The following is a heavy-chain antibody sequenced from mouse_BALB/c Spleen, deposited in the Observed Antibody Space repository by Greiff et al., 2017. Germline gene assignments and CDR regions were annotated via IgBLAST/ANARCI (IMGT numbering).Heavy chain of an antibody. V-gene: IGHV2-2*01. CDR3: ARNRAYYAMDY. Sequence: QVQLQQSGPGLVQPSHSLSITCTVSGFSLTSYGVNWVRQSPGKGLEWLGVIWRGGSTDYNAAFISRRSISKDNSKCQVFFKMNSLQTYDTAIYYCARNRAYYAMDYWGQGTSVTVSS. J-gene: IGHJ4*01. CDR2: IWRGGST. CDR1: GFSLTSYG. D-gene: IGHD3-3*01.